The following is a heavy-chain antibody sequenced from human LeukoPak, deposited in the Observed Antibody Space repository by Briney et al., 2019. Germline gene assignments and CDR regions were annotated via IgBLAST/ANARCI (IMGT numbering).Heavy chain of an antibody. CDR1: GVTVSSNY. J-gene: IGHJ3*02. V-gene: IGHV3-66*01. D-gene: IGHD6-19*01. CDR3: ARVKYYSGWFESFDI. CDR2: IYSAGPT. Sequence: GGSLRLSRAASGVTVSSNYMSWVRQAPGEGLEWVSLIYSAGPTYYADSVRGRFTISRDNSKNILYLQVNSLRAEDTAVYYCARVKYYSGWFESFDIWGQGTMVTVSS.